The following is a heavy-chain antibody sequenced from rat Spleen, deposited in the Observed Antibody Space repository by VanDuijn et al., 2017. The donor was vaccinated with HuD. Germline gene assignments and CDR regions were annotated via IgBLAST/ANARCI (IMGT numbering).Heavy chain of an antibody. CDR3: AKILETAFDY. CDR1: GFSFSNYY. J-gene: IGHJ2*01. V-gene: IGHV5-25*01. CDR2: IGVGGNNT. Sequence: EVQLVESDGGLVQPGRSLKLSCAASGFSFSNYYMAWVRQAPTKGLEWVASIGVGGNNTYYRDSVKGRFTISRDNAKSTLSLQMDSLRSEDTATYYCAKILETAFDYWGQGVMVTVSS.